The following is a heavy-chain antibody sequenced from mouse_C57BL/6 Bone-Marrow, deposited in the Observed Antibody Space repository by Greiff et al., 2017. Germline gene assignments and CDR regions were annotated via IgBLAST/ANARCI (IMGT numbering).Heavy chain of an antibody. CDR3: ARGYDDDYAMDY. Sequence: EVQLQQSGPELVKPGASVKISCKASGYSFTDYNMNWVKQSNGKSLEWIGVINPNYGTTSYNHKFKGKATLTVDQSSSTAYMQLKSLTAEDSEVYYCARGYDDDYAMDYWGQGTSVTVSS. D-gene: IGHD2-4*01. J-gene: IGHJ4*01. CDR1: GYSFTDYN. CDR2: INPNYGTT. V-gene: IGHV1-39*01.